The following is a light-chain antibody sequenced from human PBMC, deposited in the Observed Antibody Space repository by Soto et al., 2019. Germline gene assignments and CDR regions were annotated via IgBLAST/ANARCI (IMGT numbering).Light chain of an antibody. V-gene: IGKV1-5*03. CDR3: KKYNSYSSR. CDR2: KAS. J-gene: IGKJ1*01. CDR1: QSISSW. Sequence: DIQMTHSPATLSSAVIDKVSITCRCRQSISSWLGWYPQKTGKATQLLIYKASSLESGVPSRLSRSGYGTEFTLNISTMQPDDFATYYCKKYNSYSSRFGQGHQV.